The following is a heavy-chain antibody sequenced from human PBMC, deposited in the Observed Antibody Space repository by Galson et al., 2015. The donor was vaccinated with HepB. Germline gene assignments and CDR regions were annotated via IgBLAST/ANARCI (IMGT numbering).Heavy chain of an antibody. CDR1: GLTFTSYA. J-gene: IGHJ6*02. CDR3: AKRRGRMFQFSNHYSYYAMDA. V-gene: IGHV3-23*01. CDR2: IIGSGGST. Sequence: SLRLSCAASGLTFTSYAMSWVRQAPGKGLEWVSGIIGSGGSTYYADSVEGRFTISRDNSKNTLFLQMNNVRAEDTAVYYCAKRRGRMFQFSNHYSYYAMDAWGQGATVTVSS. D-gene: IGHD3-10*02.